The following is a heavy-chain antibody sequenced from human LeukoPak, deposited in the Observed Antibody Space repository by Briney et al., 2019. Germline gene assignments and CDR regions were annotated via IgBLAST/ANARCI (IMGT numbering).Heavy chain of an antibody. V-gene: IGHV3-23*01. Sequence: GGSLRLSCAASGFTFSNYAMNWVRQAPGKGLEWVSGITGSGGSTYYADSVKGRFTISRDNSKNTLSLQMNSLRVEDTAIYFCARAAYDSNGYLTLWGQGTLVTVSS. CDR1: GFTFSNYA. J-gene: IGHJ4*02. CDR2: ITGSGGST. D-gene: IGHD3-22*01. CDR3: ARAAYDSNGYLTL.